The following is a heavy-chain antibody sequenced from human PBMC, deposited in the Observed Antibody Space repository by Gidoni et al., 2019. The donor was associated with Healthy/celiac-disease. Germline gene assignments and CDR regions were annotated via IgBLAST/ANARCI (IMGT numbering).Heavy chain of an antibody. CDR2: IIPSFGTA. CDR1: GGTFSSYA. CDR3: ARGVVPAALRFNWFDP. D-gene: IGHD2-2*01. J-gene: IGHJ5*02. Sequence: QVQLVQSGAEVKKPGSSVKVSCKASGGTFSSYAISWVRQAPGQGLEWMGGIIPSFGTANYAQKFQGRVTITADESTSTAYMELSSLRSEDTAVYYCARGVVPAALRFNWFDPWGQGTLVTVSS. V-gene: IGHV1-69*01.